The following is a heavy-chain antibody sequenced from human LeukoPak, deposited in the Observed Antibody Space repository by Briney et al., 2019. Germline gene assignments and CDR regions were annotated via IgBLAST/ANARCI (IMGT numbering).Heavy chain of an antibody. Sequence: ASVKVSCKASGYTFTGYYMHWVRQAPGQGLAWMGWINPNSGGTNYAQKFQGRVTMTRDTSISTAYMELSRLRSDDTAVYYCARVEMIDISVPVSWGQGTLVTVSS. V-gene: IGHV1-2*02. CDR3: ARVEMIDISVPVS. CDR2: INPNSGGT. J-gene: IGHJ5*02. D-gene: IGHD2-21*01. CDR1: GYTFTGYY.